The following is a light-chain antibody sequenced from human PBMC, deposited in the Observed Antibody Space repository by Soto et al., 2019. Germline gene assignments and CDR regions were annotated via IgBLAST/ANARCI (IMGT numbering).Light chain of an antibody. Sequence: EIVLKQSPVTLSLSPGERATLSCRASQSVSSYLAWYQQKPGQAPRLLIYDASNRATGIPARFSGSGSGTDFTLTISSLEPEDFAVYYCQQRSNLLTFGGGTKVEIK. CDR2: DAS. CDR3: QQRSNLLT. J-gene: IGKJ4*01. V-gene: IGKV3-11*01. CDR1: QSVSSY.